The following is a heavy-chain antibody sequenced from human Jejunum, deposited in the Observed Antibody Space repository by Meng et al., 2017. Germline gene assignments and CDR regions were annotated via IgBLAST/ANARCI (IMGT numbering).Heavy chain of an antibody. J-gene: IGHJ4*02. V-gene: IGHV1-3*01. CDR2: INAGNGNT. CDR3: ARAYISPRGTFYFDY. CDR1: GYSFINSA. D-gene: IGHD1-1*01. Sequence: QVQLVQSGAEVKKPGASVKLSCRASGYSFINSALHWGRQAPGQRPEWLGWINAGNGNTKYSQKFQGRVLITGDTSATTAHLELSSLRTEDTATYYCARAYISPRGTFYFDYWGQGTLVTVSS.